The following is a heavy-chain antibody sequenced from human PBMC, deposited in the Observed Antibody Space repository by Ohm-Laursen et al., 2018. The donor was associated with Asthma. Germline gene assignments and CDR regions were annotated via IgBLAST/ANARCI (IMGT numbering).Heavy chain of an antibody. CDR1: GGSISSGDYY. J-gene: IGHJ4*02. V-gene: IGHV4-30-4*01. CDR2: IYYSGST. Sequence: SQTLSLTCTVSGGSISSGDYYWSWIRQPPGKGLEWIGYIYYSGSTYYNPSLKSRVTISVDTSKNQFSLKLSSVTAADTAAYYCARAMGYSYGYGYWGQGTLVTVSS. CDR3: ARAMGYSYGYGY. D-gene: IGHD5-18*01.